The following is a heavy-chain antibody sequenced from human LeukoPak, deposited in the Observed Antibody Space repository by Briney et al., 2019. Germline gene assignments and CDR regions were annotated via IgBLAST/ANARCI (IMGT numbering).Heavy chain of an antibody. CDR1: GGSFSGYY. V-gene: IGHV4-34*01. D-gene: IGHD3-3*01. Sequence: SETLSLTCAVYGGSFSGYYWSWIRQPPGKGLEWIGEINHSGSTNYNPSLKSRVTISVDTSKNQFSLKLSSVTAADTAVYYCARTDYDFWSGCPAAFDIWGQGTMVTVSS. CDR3: ARTDYDFWSGCPAAFDI. J-gene: IGHJ3*02. CDR2: INHSGST.